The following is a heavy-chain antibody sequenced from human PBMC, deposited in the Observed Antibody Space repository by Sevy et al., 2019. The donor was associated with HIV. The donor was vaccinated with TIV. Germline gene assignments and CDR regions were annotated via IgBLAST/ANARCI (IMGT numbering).Heavy chain of an antibody. Sequence: GGSLRLSCVASGFTFSSYAMSWVRQAPGKGLEWVSAISGSGGSTYYADSVKGRFTISRDNSKNTLYLQMNSLRAEDTAVYYCAKGENYYYYYGMDVWGQGTTVTVSS. CDR2: ISGSGGST. CDR1: GFTFSSYA. J-gene: IGHJ6*02. CDR3: AKGENYYYYYGMDV. V-gene: IGHV3-23*01.